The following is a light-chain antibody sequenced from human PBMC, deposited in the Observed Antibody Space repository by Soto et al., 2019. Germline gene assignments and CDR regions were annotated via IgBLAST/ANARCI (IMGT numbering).Light chain of an antibody. CDR3: QQYYSPPLT. CDR1: QGISSY. V-gene: IGKV1-8*01. CDR2: AAS. J-gene: IGKJ4*01. Sequence: IRVTKSASSLSSSTGDRVTITCRASQGISSYLAWYQQKPGKAPKLLIYAASTLQSGVPSRFSGSGSGTDFTLTISCLQSEDVAVYYCQQYYSPPLTVGGGTKVEI.